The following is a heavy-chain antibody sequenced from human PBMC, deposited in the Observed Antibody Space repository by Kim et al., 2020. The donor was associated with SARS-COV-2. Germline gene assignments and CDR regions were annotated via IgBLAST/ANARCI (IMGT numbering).Heavy chain of an antibody. CDR1: GYTFTSYA. CDR2: INAGNGNT. J-gene: IGHJ3*02. V-gene: IGHV1-3*01. D-gene: IGHD2-2*01. Sequence: ASVKVSCKASGYTFTSYAMHWVRQAPGQRLEWMGWINAGNGNTKYSQKFQGRVTITRDTSASTAYMALSSLRSEDTAVYYFARVDIVVVPAAIHPGALNDAFDTWGQETMVSVSS. CDR3: ARVDIVVVPAAIHPGALNDAFDT.